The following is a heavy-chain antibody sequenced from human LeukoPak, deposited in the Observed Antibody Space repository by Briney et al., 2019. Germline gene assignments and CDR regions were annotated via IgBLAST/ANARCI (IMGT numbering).Heavy chain of an antibody. V-gene: IGHV1-8*01. D-gene: IGHD3-22*01. CDR3: SISGGYYKLLDY. Sequence: ASVKVSCKASGYTFTSYDINWVRQATGQGLEWMGWMNPNSGNTGYAQKFQGRVTMTRNTSISTAYMELSSLRSEDTAVYYCSISGGYYKLLDYWGQGTLVTVSS. CDR1: GYTFTSYD. J-gene: IGHJ4*02. CDR2: MNPNSGNT.